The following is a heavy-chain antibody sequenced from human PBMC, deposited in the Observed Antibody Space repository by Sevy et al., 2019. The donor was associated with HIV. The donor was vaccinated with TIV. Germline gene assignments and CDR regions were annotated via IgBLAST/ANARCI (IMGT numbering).Heavy chain of an antibody. CDR1: GYSFTNYW. V-gene: IGHV5-51*01. CDR2: VYPGDSHT. CDR3: ARHEVVGLAAAGLVDY. J-gene: IGHJ4*02. D-gene: IGHD6-13*01. Sequence: GESLKISCKVSGYSFTNYWIGWVRQMPGKGLEWMGIVYPGDSHTRYSPSFEGQVTISADKSINTAYLQWSSLKASDSAMYYCARHEVVGLAAAGLVDYWGQGTLVTVSS.